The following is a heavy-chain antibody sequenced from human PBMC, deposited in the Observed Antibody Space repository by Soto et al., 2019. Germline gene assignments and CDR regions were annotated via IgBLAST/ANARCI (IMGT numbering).Heavy chain of an antibody. J-gene: IGHJ3*02. CDR3: AGGGGVGVAGSAAFDM. CDR2: INPATGAA. V-gene: IGHV1-2*02. D-gene: IGHD3-3*01. Sequence: QLHLVQSGAVVKKPGASVTVSCSASGYPVTAYYMHWVRQAPGRGLEWMGGINPATGAAKYTQTFQGGVTLPGDTPPGTALRDLGGRTSGAPAVFSWAGGGGVGVAGSAAFDMWGQGTVVTVSS. CDR1: GYPVTAYY.